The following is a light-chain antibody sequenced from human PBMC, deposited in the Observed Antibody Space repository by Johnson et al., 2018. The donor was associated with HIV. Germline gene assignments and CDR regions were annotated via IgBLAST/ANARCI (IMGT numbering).Light chain of an antibody. CDR3: GTWDTSLGAHYV. CDR1: SSNIGNNH. V-gene: IGLV1-51*02. J-gene: IGLJ1*01. CDR2: EKN. Sequence: QLVLTQPPSVSAAPGQKVTISCSGSSSNIGNNHVSWYQQLPGTAPKLLIYEKNKRPSGIPDRFSASKSGTSATLDITGLQTGDEADYYCGTWDTSLGAHYVFGTGTEVTVL.